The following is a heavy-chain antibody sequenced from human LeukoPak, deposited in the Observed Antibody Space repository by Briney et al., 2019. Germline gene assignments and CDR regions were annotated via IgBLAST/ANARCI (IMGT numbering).Heavy chain of an antibody. CDR1: GYSFTSYW. J-gene: IGHJ6*03. Sequence: GESLKISCKGSGYSFTSYWIGWVRQMPGKGLEWMGIIYPGDSDTRYSPSFQGQVTISADKSISTAYLQWSSLKASDTAMYYCARFLVGATSGYYYMDVRGKGTTVTVSS. V-gene: IGHV5-51*01. CDR2: IYPGDSDT. D-gene: IGHD1-26*01. CDR3: ARFLVGATSGYYYMDV.